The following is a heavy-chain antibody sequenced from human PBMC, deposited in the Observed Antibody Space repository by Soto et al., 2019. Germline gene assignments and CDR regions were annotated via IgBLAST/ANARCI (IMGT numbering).Heavy chain of an antibody. CDR2: IWYDGSNK. Sequence: GGSLRLSCAASGFTFSSYGMHWVRQAPGKGLEWVAVIWYDGSNKYYADSVKGRFTISRDNSKNTLYLQMNSLRAEDTAVYYCARGSFGSLTDAFDIWGQGTMVTVSS. CDR3: ARGSFGSLTDAFDI. J-gene: IGHJ3*02. CDR1: GFTFSSYG. D-gene: IGHD1-26*01. V-gene: IGHV3-33*01.